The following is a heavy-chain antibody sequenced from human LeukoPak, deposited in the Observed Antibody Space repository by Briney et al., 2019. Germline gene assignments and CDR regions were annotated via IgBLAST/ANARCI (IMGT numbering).Heavy chain of an antibody. CDR1: GFTVSSNY. V-gene: IGHV3-23*01. J-gene: IGHJ4*02. Sequence: GGSLRLSCAASGFTVSSNYMSWVRQAPGKGLEWVSVISGSGDSTYYADSVKGRFTISRDNSKNTLYLQMNSLRAEDTALYYCAKEFTAAGIPALDYWGQGTLVTVSS. D-gene: IGHD6-25*01. CDR2: ISGSGDST. CDR3: AKEFTAAGIPALDY.